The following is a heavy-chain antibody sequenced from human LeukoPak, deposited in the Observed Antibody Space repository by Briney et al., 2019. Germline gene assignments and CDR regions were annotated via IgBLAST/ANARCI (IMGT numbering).Heavy chain of an antibody. J-gene: IGHJ4*02. Sequence: PSETLSLTCTVSGGGGSISSYYWSWIRQPPGKGLEWIGYIYYTGSTNYNPSLKSRVTISVDTSKNQFSLKLTSVTAADTAVYYCARDNYNWGDDYWGQGTLVTVSS. CDR2: IYYTGST. CDR3: ARDNYNWGDDY. D-gene: IGHD3-16*01. CDR1: GGGGSISSYY. V-gene: IGHV4-59*01.